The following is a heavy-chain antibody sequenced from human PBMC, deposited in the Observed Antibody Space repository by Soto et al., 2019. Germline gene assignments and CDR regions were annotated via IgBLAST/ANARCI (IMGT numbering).Heavy chain of an antibody. CDR2: MNPNSGNT. CDR3: AREIVVATTGYYYGMDV. J-gene: IGHJ6*02. Sequence: ASVKVSCKASGYTFTSYDINWVRQATGQGLGWMGWMNPNSGNTGYAQKFQGRVTMTRNTSISTAYMELSSLRAEDTAVYYCAREIVVATTGYYYGMDVWGQGTTVTVSS. V-gene: IGHV1-8*01. D-gene: IGHD3-22*01. CDR1: GYTFTSYD.